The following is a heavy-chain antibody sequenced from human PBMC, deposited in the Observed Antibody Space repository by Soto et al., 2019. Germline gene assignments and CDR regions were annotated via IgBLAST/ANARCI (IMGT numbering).Heavy chain of an antibody. CDR2: IFSNDEK. CDR3: ARIRSIAARPVRAFDI. Sequence: QVTLKESGPVLVNPTETLTLTCTVSGFSLSNARMGVSWIRQPPGKALEWLAHIFSNDEKSYSTSLKSRLTISKDTSKSQVVLTMTNMDPVDTATYYCARIRSIAARPVRAFDIWGQGTMVTVSS. D-gene: IGHD6-6*01. CDR1: GFSLSNARMG. V-gene: IGHV2-26*01. J-gene: IGHJ3*02.